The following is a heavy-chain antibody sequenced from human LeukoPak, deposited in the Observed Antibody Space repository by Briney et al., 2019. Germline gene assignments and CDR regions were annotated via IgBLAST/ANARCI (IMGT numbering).Heavy chain of an antibody. CDR2: IYYSGSP. CDR1: GGSISTSSYY. J-gene: IGHJ5*02. V-gene: IGHV4-39*02. D-gene: IGHD6-19*01. Sequence: SETLSLTCTVSGGSISTSSYYWGWIRQPPGKGLEWLGSIYYSGSPYFNPSLKSRVTISVDTSKNHFSLKLSSVTAADTAVYYCARNGGGWSNFFDPWGQGTLVTVSS. CDR3: ARNGGGWSNFFDP.